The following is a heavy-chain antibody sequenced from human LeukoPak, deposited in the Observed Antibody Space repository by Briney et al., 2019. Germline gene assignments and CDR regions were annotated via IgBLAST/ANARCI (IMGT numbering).Heavy chain of an antibody. D-gene: IGHD4-17*01. CDR2: IIPIFGTA. J-gene: IGHJ3*02. V-gene: IGHV1-69*01. CDR3: ARDQEHDYGDYVRAFDI. CDR1: GYTFTVYY. Sequence: KVSCKASGYTFTVYYMHWVRQAPGQGLEWMGGIIPIFGTANYAQKFQGRVTITADESTSTAYMELSSLRSEDTAVNYCARDQEHDYGDYVRAFDIWGPRDNGHRLF.